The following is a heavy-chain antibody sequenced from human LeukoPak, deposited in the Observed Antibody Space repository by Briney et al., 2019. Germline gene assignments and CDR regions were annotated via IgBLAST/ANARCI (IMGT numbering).Heavy chain of an antibody. CDR1: GGSLSGFY. CDR3: ARGPLTYYYASGSYYSN. Sequence: SETPSLTCAVSGGSLSGFYWSWIRQPPGKGLEWIGDVSHSGRTNYNPVLRSRVAVSVDMSKKQFSLNLSSVTAADTAVYYCARGPLTYYYASGSYYSNWGQGTLVTVSS. D-gene: IGHD3-10*01. CDR2: VSHSGRT. V-gene: IGHV4-34*01. J-gene: IGHJ4*02.